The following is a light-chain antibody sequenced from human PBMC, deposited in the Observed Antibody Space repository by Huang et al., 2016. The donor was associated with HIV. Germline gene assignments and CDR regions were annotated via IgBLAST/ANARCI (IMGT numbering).Light chain of an antibody. Sequence: DIVLTQSPATLSLSPGERVTLSCRASQSVGSYLACYQQKPGQAPRLLIYDTSNRATGIPTRFSGSGSGTDFTLTISSLESEDFAVYYCQQRSNWPHTFGQGTRLEI. CDR2: DTS. V-gene: IGKV3-11*01. CDR3: QQRSNWPHT. CDR1: QSVGSY. J-gene: IGKJ2*01.